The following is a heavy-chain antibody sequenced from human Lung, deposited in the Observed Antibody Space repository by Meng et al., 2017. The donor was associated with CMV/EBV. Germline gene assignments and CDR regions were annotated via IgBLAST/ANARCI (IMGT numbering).Heavy chain of an antibody. Sequence: SCAASGFTVSNSYMSWVRQAPGKGLEQVSVIYSGDNTFYADSVKGRFSISRDSSKNTLYLQMNGLRAEDTAVYYCARGWGMIVSSRPLGWLDPWRQGTLVTVSS. CDR3: ARGWGMIVSSRPLGWLDP. D-gene: IGHD3-22*01. CDR1: GFTVSNSY. V-gene: IGHV3-53*01. CDR2: IYSGDNT. J-gene: IGHJ5*02.